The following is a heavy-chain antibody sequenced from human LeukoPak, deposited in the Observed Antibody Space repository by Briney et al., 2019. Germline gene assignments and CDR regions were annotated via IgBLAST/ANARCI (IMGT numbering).Heavy chain of an antibody. J-gene: IGHJ6*03. V-gene: IGHV1-2*02. CDR3: ARDLPSSWLNYYYYYYMDV. CDR2: INPNSGGT. CDR1: RYTFSSYD. D-gene: IGHD6-13*01. Sequence: ASVKVSCKASRYTFSSYDINWVRQAPGQGLEWMGWINPNSGGTNYAQKFQGRVTMTRDTSISTAYMELSRLRSDDTAVYYCARDLPSSWLNYYYYYYMDVWGKGTTVTVSS.